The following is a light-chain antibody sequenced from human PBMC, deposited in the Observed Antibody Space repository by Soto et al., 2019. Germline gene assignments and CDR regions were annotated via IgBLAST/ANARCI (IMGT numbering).Light chain of an antibody. CDR1: ESISRDY. J-gene: IGKJ1*01. CDR3: QQYNSYWT. CDR2: GAS. V-gene: IGKV3-20*01. Sequence: EIVLTQSPGTLSLSPGQRATLSCRASESISRDYLAWYQQRLGQAPRLLIYGASSGATGIPDRFSGSGSGTDFTLTISRLEPEDFATYYCQQYNSYWTFGQGTKVEIK.